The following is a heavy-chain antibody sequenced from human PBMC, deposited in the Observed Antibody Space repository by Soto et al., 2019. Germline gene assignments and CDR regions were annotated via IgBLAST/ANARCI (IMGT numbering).Heavy chain of an antibody. CDR2: IYSSGST. V-gene: IGHV4-59*01. Sequence: PSGTPELTCTVSGTAISGSYCSWIPQPPGKRLEWIGFIYSSGSTNYNPSLKSRVTMSVDTSKNQFSLKLRSVIVADTAVYHCARFVRSCSGTTCHTRADVRGQGPTVTLSS. J-gene: IGHJ6*02. CDR3: ARFVRSCSGTTCHTRADV. CDR1: GTAISGSY. D-gene: IGHD2-2*01.